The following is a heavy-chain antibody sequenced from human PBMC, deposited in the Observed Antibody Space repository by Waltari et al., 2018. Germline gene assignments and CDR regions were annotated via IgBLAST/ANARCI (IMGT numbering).Heavy chain of an antibody. CDR3: AKDNWGRPGGIDGFDV. Sequence: EVQLVESGGGLVRPGGSLTLSCEALEFTFSTYCMSWVRQAPGKGLEWVANIKQDGGEKKDLGSVRGRFTISRDNAKNSVYLQMNSLRAEDTAVYYCAKDNWGRPGGIDGFDVWGQGTMVTVSS. CDR2: IKQDGGEK. V-gene: IGHV3-7*01. J-gene: IGHJ3*01. CDR1: EFTFSTYC. D-gene: IGHD7-27*01.